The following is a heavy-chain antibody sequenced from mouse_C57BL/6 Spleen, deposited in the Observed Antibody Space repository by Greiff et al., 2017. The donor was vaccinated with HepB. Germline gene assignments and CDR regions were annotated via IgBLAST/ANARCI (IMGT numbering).Heavy chain of an antibody. CDR1: GFSLTSYG. CDR2: IWSGGST. V-gene: IGHV2-2*01. J-gene: IGHJ4*01. CDR3: ARSPLTTVVAHYAMDY. Sequence: QVQLQQSGPGLVQPSQSLSITCTVSGFSLTSYGVHWVRQSPRKGLEWLGVIWSGGSTDYNAAFISRLSISKDNSKSQVFFKMNSLQADDTAIYYCARSPLTTVVAHYAMDYWGQGTSVTVSS. D-gene: IGHD1-1*01.